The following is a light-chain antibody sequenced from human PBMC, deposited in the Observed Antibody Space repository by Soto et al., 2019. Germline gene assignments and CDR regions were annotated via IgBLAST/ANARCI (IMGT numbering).Light chain of an antibody. J-gene: IGKJ5*01. Sequence: DIVMTQSPDSLAVSLGERATINCKSSQNVLYRSNNKNYLAWYQQKPGQPPKLLIYWASTRESGVPERFSGSGSGTDFTLSISRLEPEDFAVYYCQQYGSSITFGQGTRLEIK. CDR1: QNVLYRSNNKNY. V-gene: IGKV4-1*01. CDR3: QQYGSSIT. CDR2: WAS.